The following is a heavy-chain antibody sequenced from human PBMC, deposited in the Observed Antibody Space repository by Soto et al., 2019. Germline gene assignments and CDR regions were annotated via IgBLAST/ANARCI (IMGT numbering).Heavy chain of an antibody. CDR2: ISASGGST. V-gene: IGHV3-23*01. CDR3: ATPGLGTGRYFFHD. CDR1: GFTSSSCA. D-gene: IGHD2-8*02. Sequence: EVQLLDSGGGLVQPGGSLRLSCVASGFTSSSCAMRWVRQAPGKGLEWVSGISASGGSTYYADSVKGRFTISRDNSKNTLYLQMNSLRAQVTAGYYSATPGLGTGRYFFHDWGQGTLVTVSS. J-gene: IGHJ4*02.